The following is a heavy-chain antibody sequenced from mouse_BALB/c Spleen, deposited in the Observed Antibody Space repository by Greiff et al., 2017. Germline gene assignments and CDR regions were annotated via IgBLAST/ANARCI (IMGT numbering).Heavy chain of an antibody. D-gene: IGHD2-14*01. J-gene: IGHJ1*01. CDR3: ARPEDYRYGWYFDV. V-gene: IGHV4-1*02. CDR1: GFDFSRYW. CDR2: INPDSSTI. Sequence: EVMLVESGGSLVQPGGSLKLSCAASGFDFSRYWMSWVRQAPGKGLEWIGEINPDSSTINYTPSLKDKFIISRDNAKNTLYLQMSKVRSEDTALYYCARPEDYRYGWYFDVWGAGTTVTVSS.